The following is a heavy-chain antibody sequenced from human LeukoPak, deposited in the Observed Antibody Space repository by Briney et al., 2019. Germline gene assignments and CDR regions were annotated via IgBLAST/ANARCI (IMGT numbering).Heavy chain of an antibody. Sequence: PSETLSLTCTVSGGSISSSSYYWGWIRQPPGKGLEWIGSIYYSGSTYYNPSLKSRVTISVDTSKNQFSLKLSSVTAADTAVYYCARPELPTTSGAFDIWGQGTMVTVSS. V-gene: IGHV4-39*01. J-gene: IGHJ3*02. D-gene: IGHD1-26*01. CDR2: IYYSGST. CDR1: GGSISSSSYY. CDR3: ARPELPTTSGAFDI.